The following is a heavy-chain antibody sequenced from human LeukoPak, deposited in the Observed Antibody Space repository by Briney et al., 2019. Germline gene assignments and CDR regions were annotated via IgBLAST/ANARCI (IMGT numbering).Heavy chain of an antibody. Sequence: GASVRVSCKTSGYTFTGYYIHWVRQAPGQGLEWMGWINPNSGDTNYAQKFQGRVTMTRDTSISTAYMELRRLRSEDTAVYYCARGNLRVFDSSGYYPMVFDYWGQGTLVTVSS. CDR1: GYTFTGYY. CDR2: INPNSGDT. D-gene: IGHD3-22*01. CDR3: ARGNLRVFDSSGYYPMVFDY. J-gene: IGHJ4*02. V-gene: IGHV1-2*02.